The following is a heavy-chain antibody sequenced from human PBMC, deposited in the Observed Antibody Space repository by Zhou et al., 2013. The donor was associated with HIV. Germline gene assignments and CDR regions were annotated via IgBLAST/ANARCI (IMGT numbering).Heavy chain of an antibody. CDR2: TIPIFGPT. D-gene: IGHD1-26*01. CDR1: GGTFTRYA. V-gene: IGHV1-69*12. J-gene: IGHJ4*02. CDR3: VRDVGPSYYFDY. Sequence: QVQVVQSGAEVKKPGSSAKVSCKVSGGTFTRYAIHWVRQAPGQGLEWMGRTIPIFGPTNYAQKFQGRVTITADESTNTAYMELSSLKSEDTAVYYCVRDVGPSYYFDYWGQGTLVTVSS.